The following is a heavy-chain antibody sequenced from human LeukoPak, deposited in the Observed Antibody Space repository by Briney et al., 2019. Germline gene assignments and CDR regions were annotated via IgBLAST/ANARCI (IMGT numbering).Heavy chain of an antibody. V-gene: IGHV4-59*08. D-gene: IGHD1-26*01. Sequence: KPSETLSLTCTVSGGSISSYYWSWIRQPPGKGLEWIGYIYYSGSTNYNPSLKSRVTISVDTSKNQFSLKLSSVTAADTAVYYCARREEGPNWLDPWGQGTLVTVSS. CDR1: GGSISSYY. J-gene: IGHJ5*02. CDR3: ARREEGPNWLDP. CDR2: IYYSGST.